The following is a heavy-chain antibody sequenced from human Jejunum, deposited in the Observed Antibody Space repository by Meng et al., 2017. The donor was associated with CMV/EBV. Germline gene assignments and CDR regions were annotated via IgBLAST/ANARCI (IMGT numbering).Heavy chain of an antibody. V-gene: IGHV3-33*06. J-gene: IGHJ6*02. D-gene: IGHD5/OR15-5a*01. CDR2: IWYDGSYK. CDR3: AKEGSVYYSGLDV. Sequence: SGFTFKTSGMHWVRQAPGKGLEWVALIWYDGSYKYYGDSVTDRFTISRDNSKNTLYLDLDSLRAEDTAVYYCAKEGSVYYSGLDVWGQGTTVTVSS. CDR1: GFTFKTSG.